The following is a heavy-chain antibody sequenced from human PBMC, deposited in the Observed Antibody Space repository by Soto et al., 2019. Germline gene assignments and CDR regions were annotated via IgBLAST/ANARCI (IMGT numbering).Heavy chain of an antibody. V-gene: IGHV3-23*01. J-gene: IGHJ3*02. Sequence: EVHLLESGGGVVQPGGSLRLSCAASGFTFSHYSMSWVRQAPGRGPEWVSGITSSGGSSYYAESVKGRFTISRDLSMNTLSLQMNSLGAEDTAVYYCAKDPNDGVNLIGAFEMWGQGTVVIVTS. CDR2: ITSSGGSS. CDR1: GFTFSHYS. D-gene: IGHD3-22*01. CDR3: AKDPNDGVNLIGAFEM.